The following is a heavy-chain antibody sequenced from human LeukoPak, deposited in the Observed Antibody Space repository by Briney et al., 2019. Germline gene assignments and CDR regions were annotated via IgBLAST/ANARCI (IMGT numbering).Heavy chain of an antibody. CDR1: GFTFSSYS. V-gene: IGHV3-21*01. CDR2: ISISNSYI. D-gene: IGHD6-13*01. Sequence: GGSLRLSCAASGFTFSSYSMNWVRQAPGKGLEWVSSISISNSYIYHADSVKGRFTISRDNAKNSLYLQMNSLRAEDTAVYYCARVEAAAVHLNYWGQGTLVTVSS. J-gene: IGHJ4*02. CDR3: ARVEAAAVHLNY.